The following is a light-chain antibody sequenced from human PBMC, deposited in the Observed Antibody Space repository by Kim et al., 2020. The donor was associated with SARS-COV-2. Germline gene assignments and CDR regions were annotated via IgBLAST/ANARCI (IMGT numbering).Light chain of an antibody. V-gene: IGKV3-20*01. CDR1: QSVSSSY. Sequence: AAGERANLYCRASQSVSSSYLAWYQQKPGQATRLLIYGASSRATGIPDRFSGSGSGTDFTLTISRLEPEDFAVYYCQHYGSSPWAFGQGTKVDIK. CDR3: QHYGSSPWA. CDR2: GAS. J-gene: IGKJ1*01.